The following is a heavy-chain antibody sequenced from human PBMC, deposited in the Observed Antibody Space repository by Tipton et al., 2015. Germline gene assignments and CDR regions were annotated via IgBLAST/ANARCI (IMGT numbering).Heavy chain of an antibody. D-gene: IGHD3-22*01. V-gene: IGHV3-30*03. CDR2: ISYEGSNK. Sequence: SLRLSCAASGLTFSSYDMHWVRQAPGKGLEWVAVISYEGSNKYYVDSVKGRFTISRDNSKNTLYLQMNSLRAEDTAVYYCASQAKYYYDSSAYDYWGQGTLVTVSS. CDR1: GLTFSSYD. CDR3: ASQAKYYYDSSAYDY. J-gene: IGHJ4*02.